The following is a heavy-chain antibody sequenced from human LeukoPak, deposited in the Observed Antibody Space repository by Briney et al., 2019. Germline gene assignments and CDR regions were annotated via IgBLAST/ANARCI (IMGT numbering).Heavy chain of an antibody. CDR2: IYYSGST. D-gene: IGHD1-26*01. J-gene: IGHJ4*02. V-gene: IGHV4-31*03. CDR3: ATVGAGIVGAFDY. CDR1: GGTISSGGYY. Sequence: PSETLSLTCTVSGGTISSGGYYWSWIRQHPGKGLEWIGYIYYSGSTYYNPSLKSRVTISVDTSKNQFSLKLSSVTAADTAVYYCATVGAGIVGAFDYWGQGTLVTVSS.